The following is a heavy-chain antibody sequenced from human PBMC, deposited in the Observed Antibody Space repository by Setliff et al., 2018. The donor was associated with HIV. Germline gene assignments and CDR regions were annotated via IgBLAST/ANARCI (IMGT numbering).Heavy chain of an antibody. V-gene: IGHV4-4*07. CDR3: ARDLRGTQSSDY. CDR2: IYYSGST. Sequence: LSLTCIVSGASISSQYWSWIRQPAGKGLAWIGSIYYSGSTNYNPSLKSRVTISVDTSKNQFSLKLRSVTAADTAVYYCARDLRGTQSSDYWGQGTLVTVSS. J-gene: IGHJ4*02. CDR1: GASISSQY. D-gene: IGHD1-1*01.